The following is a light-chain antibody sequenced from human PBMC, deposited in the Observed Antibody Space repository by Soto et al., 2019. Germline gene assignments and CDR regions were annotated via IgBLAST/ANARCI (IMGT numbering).Light chain of an antibody. CDR3: QQYGSSPH. V-gene: IGKV3-15*01. CDR1: ESVSDD. J-gene: IGKJ5*01. CDR2: RAS. Sequence: EIVLTPSPANLSVPPTQRATLSCRASESVSDDLAWYQQKPGRAPRLLIYRASTRAAGVSARFSGSGSGTEFTLTISRLEPEDFAVYYCQQYGSSPHFGQGTRLEI.